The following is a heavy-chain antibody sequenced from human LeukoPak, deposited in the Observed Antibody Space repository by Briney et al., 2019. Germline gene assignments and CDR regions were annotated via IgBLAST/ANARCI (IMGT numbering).Heavy chain of an antibody. V-gene: IGHV3-21*01. J-gene: IGHJ5*02. CDR1: GFIFSNYW. CDR2: ITSGSSDR. D-gene: IGHD3-10*01. CDR3: ARDSGTTGEVKFDP. Sequence: GGSLRLSCEASGFIFSNYWMAWVRQAPGKGLEWVSSITSGSSDRFYADSVKGRFTISRDNAKNSLYLQMNSLRAEDTAVYYCARDSGTTGEVKFDPWGQGTLVTVSS.